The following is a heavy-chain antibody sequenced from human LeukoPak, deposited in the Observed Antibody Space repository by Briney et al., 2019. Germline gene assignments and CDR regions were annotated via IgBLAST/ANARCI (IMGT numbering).Heavy chain of an antibody. D-gene: IGHD6-13*01. J-gene: IGHJ5*02. CDR2: IYYSGST. CDR1: GGSISSYY. V-gene: IGHV4-59*12. Sequence: SETLSLTCTVSGGSISSYYWSWIRQPPGKGLEWIGYIYYSGSTYYNPSLKSRVTISVDRSKNQFSLKLSSVTAADTAVYYCARGRDGGSRGWFDPWGQGTLVTVSS. CDR3: ARGRDGGSRGWFDP.